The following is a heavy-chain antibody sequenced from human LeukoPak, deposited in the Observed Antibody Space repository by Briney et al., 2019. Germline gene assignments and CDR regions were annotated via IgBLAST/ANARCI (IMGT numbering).Heavy chain of an antibody. CDR3: ARGIFGVAATYYFDY. J-gene: IGHJ4*02. D-gene: IGHD3-3*01. CDR1: GFTFSSYW. V-gene: IGHV3-7*01. CDR2: IKQDGSEK. Sequence: PGGSLRLSCAASGFTFSSYWMSWVRQAPVKGLEWVANIKQDGSEKYYVDSVKGRFTISRDNAKNSLYLQLNSLRAEDTAVYYCARGIFGVAATYYFDYWGQGTLVTVSS.